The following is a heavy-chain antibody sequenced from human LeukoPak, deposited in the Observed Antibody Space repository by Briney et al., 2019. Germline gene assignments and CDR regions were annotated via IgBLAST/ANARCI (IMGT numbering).Heavy chain of an antibody. Sequence: HPGGSLRLSCAASGFTFNTYWMSWVRQAPGKGPEWVANLKQDGSEEYYVDSVKGRFTISRDNAKNSLYLQMNSLRAEDTAVYYCARAEYCYYCGMDVWGQGTTVIVSS. V-gene: IGHV3-7*03. CDR3: ARAEYCYYCGMDV. J-gene: IGHJ6*02. CDR1: GFTFNTYW. CDR2: LKQDGSEE. D-gene: IGHD2/OR15-2a*01.